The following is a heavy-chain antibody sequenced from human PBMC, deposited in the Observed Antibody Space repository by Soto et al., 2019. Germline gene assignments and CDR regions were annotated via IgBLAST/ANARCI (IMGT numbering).Heavy chain of an antibody. CDR2: IYYSGST. CDR1: GGSISSYY. J-gene: IGHJ4*02. Sequence: QVQLQESGPGLVKPSETLSLTCTVSGGSISSYYWSWIRQPPGKGLEWIGYIYYSGSTNYNPSLKRRVTISVNTSQNQFSLKLTSGNAADTAVYYCARVRRGWWYFDYWGQGTLVTVSS. CDR3: ARVRRGWWYFDY. D-gene: IGHD6-19*01. V-gene: IGHV4-59*01.